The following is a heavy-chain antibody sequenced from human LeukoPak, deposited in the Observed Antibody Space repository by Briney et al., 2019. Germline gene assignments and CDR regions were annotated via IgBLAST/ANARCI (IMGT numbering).Heavy chain of an antibody. CDR3: ARDGVEYSGYEERPALDY. CDR2: INPSGGST. D-gene: IGHD5-12*01. CDR1: GYTFTGYY. V-gene: IGHV1-46*01. Sequence: GASVKVSCKASGYTFTGYYMHWVRQAPGQGLEWMGIINPSGGSTSYAQKFQGRVTMTRDTSTSTVYMELSSLRSEDTAVYYCARDGVEYSGYEERPALDYWGQGTLVTVSS. J-gene: IGHJ4*02.